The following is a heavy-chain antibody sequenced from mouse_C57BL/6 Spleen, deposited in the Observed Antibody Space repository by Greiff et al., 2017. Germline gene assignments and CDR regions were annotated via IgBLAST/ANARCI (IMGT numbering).Heavy chain of an antibody. D-gene: IGHD2-10*02. J-gene: IGHJ2*01. V-gene: IGHV5-4*01. Sequence: EVQGVESGGGLVKPGGSLKLSCAASGFTFSSYAMSWVRQTPEKRLEWVATISAGGSYTYYPDNVKGRFTISRDNAKNNLYLQMSHLKSEDTAMYYCARGGYGYFFDYWGQGTTLTVSS. CDR1: GFTFSSYA. CDR3: ARGGYGYFFDY. CDR2: ISAGGSYT.